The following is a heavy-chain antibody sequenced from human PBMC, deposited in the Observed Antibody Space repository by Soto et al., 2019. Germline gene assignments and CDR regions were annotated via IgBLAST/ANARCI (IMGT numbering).Heavy chain of an antibody. CDR1: GFTFSSYA. J-gene: IGHJ4*02. D-gene: IGHD3-10*01. V-gene: IGHV3-23*01. CDR3: AKEGRARGGGYFDY. CDR2: ISGSGGST. Sequence: PGGSLRLSCAASGFTFSSYAMSWVRQAPGKGLEWFSAISGSGGSTYYADSVKGRFTISRDNSKNALYLQMNSLRAEDTAVYYCAKEGRARGGGYFDYWGQGTLVTVSS.